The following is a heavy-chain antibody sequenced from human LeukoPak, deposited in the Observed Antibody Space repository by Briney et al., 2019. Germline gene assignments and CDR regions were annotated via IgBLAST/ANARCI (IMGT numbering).Heavy chain of an antibody. V-gene: IGHV3-30*03. D-gene: IGHD4-17*01. CDR1: GFTFSSYG. CDR3: AREATTVTLYYYYGMDV. J-gene: IGHJ6*02. CDR2: ISYDGSNK. Sequence: QPGGSLRLSCAASGFTFSSYGMHWVRQAPGKGLEWVAVISYDGSNKYYADSVKGRFTISGDNSKNTLYLQMNSLRAEDTAVYYCAREATTVTLYYYYGMDVWGQGTTVTVSS.